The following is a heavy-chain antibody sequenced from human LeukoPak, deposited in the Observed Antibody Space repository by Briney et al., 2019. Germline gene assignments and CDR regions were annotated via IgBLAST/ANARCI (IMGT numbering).Heavy chain of an antibody. CDR3: AKITTVVTLDY. CDR2: ISRSGGST. V-gene: IGHV3-23*01. Sequence: GGSLRLSCAASGFTFSSYAMSWVRQAPGKGLEWVSAISRSGGSTYYADSVKGRFTISRDNAKNTLYLQMNSLRAEDTAVYYCAKITTVVTLDYWGQGTLVTVSS. J-gene: IGHJ4*02. CDR1: GFTFSSYA. D-gene: IGHD4-23*01.